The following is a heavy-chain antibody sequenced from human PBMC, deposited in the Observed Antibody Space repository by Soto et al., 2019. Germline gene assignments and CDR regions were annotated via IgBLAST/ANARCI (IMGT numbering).Heavy chain of an antibody. D-gene: IGHD2-15*01. CDR3: AKWGGGGSFFDY. J-gene: IGHJ4*02. V-gene: IGHV3-23*01. CDR2: ISSSGGST. CDR1: GFTFSSYA. Sequence: EVQLLESGGGLVQPGGSLRLSCAASGFTFSSYAMSWVRQAPGKGLEWVSAISSSGGSTYYADSVKGRFTISRDNSKNTLYLQMNSLRAEDTAVYYCAKWGGGGSFFDYWGQGTLVTVSS.